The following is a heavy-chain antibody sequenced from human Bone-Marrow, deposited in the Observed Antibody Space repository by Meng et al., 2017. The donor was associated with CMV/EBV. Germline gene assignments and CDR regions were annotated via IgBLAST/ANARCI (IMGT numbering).Heavy chain of an antibody. Sequence: TFTSYWIGWVRQMPGKGLEWMGIIYPGDSDTRYSPSFQGQVTISADKSISTAYLQWSSLKASDTAMYYCARRDYDILTGYYYGMDVWGQGTTVTVSS. CDR3: ARRDYDILTGYYYGMDV. CDR1: TFTSYW. CDR2: IYPGDSDT. J-gene: IGHJ6*02. D-gene: IGHD3-9*01. V-gene: IGHV5-51*01.